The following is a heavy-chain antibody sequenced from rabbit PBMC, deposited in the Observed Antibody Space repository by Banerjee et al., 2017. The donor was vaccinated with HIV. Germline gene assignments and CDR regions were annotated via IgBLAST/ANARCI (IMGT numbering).Heavy chain of an antibody. V-gene: IGHV1S40*01. D-gene: IGHD2-1*01. CDR2: IDAGSSGST. J-gene: IGHJ4*01. Sequence: QSLEESGGDLVKPEGSLTLTCTASGFSFSSSYNMCWVRQAPGKGLEWIACIDAGSSGSTDYASWAKGRFTISKTSSTTVTLQMTSLTGADTATYFCARDGGYDDYGDYYFNLWGQGTLVTVS. CDR3: ARDGGYDDYGDYYFNL. CDR1: GFSFSSSYN.